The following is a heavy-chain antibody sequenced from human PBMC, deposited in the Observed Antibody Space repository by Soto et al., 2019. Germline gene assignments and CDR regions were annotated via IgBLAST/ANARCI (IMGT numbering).Heavy chain of an antibody. CDR3: ARNRPVQLARPFNGMDV. Sequence: PGGSLRLSCAASGFTFSSYWMSWVRQAPGKGLEWVANIKQDGSEKYYVDSVKGRFTISRDNAKNSLYLQMNSLRAEDTAVYYCARNRPVQLARPFNGMDVWGQGTTVTVSS. V-gene: IGHV3-7*01. J-gene: IGHJ6*02. D-gene: IGHD1-1*01. CDR2: IKQDGSEK. CDR1: GFTFSSYW.